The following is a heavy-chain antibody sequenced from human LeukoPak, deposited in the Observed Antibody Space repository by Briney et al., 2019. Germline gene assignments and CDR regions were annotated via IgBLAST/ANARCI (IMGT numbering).Heavy chain of an antibody. CDR1: GFTFRTYA. V-gene: IGHV3-30-3*01. CDR3: ARDPHRGAPDYLDY. Sequence: GRSLRLSCAAAGFTFRTYAMHWVRQAPGKGLEWVAVISDDGGIKLYTDSVKGRFSISRDNSRDTMPLEMNSLRAEDTAVYYCARDPHRGAPDYLDYWGQGTLVTVSS. J-gene: IGHJ4*02. CDR2: ISDDGGIK. D-gene: IGHD1-14*01.